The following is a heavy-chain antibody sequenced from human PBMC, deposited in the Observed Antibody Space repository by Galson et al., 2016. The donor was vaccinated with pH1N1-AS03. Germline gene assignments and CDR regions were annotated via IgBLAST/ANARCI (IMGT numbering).Heavy chain of an antibody. J-gene: IGHJ2*01. D-gene: IGHD1-26*01. CDR2: INSKNGDT. Sequence: SVKVSCKASGYTFSAYYMHWVRQAPGQGLEWLGRINSKNGDTDYAPKFRDRLTMTRDTSITTAYLELRSLTSGDTALYYCATPQSLKVGATSAFDLWGSGTLVTVTS. CDR3: ATPQSLKVGATSAFDL. V-gene: IGHV1-2*06. CDR1: GYTFSAYY.